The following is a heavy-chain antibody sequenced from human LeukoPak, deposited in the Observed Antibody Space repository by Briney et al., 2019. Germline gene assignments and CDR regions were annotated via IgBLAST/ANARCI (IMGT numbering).Heavy chain of an antibody. J-gene: IGHJ4*02. D-gene: IGHD3-22*01. CDR3: TRAGGGYYDSSGNDY. CDR2: IRSKAYGGTT. CDR1: GFTFGDYA. Sequence: GGSPRLSCTASGFTFGDYAMSWVRQAPGKGLERVGFIRSKAYGGTTEYAASVKGRFTISRDDSKSIASLRMNSLKTEDTAVYYCTRAGGGYYDSSGNDYWGQGTLVTVSS. V-gene: IGHV3-49*04.